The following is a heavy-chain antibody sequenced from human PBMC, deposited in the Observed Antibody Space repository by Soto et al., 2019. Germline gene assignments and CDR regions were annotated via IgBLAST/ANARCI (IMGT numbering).Heavy chain of an antibody. CDR2: IGEGGVSR. CDR1: GFDFSTYA. Sequence: EVRLLESGGGLVQPGGSLRLSCVASGFDFSTYAMSWVRQAPGKGLEWVSVIGEGGVSRVYADAVKGRFTISRDNSKNTLYLQMTSLRVDDTAMYYCAIDSVTRVSSDIPGMDVWGQGTTVSVSS. V-gene: IGHV3-23*01. CDR3: AIDSVTRVSSDIPGMDV. D-gene: IGHD3-10*01. J-gene: IGHJ6*02.